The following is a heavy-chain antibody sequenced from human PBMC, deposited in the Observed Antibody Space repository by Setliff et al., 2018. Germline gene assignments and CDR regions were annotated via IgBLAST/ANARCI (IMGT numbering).Heavy chain of an antibody. Sequence: GGSLRLSCVVSGFSFSRHWMSWVRQAPGKGLEWVADIKQDGSAKYYLDSVKGRFTISRDNAKRSLYLQMNGLRADDTGVYYCVRDDADNYDAFDNWGQGTLVTVSS. CDR1: GFSFSRHW. V-gene: IGHV3-7*01. CDR3: VRDDADNYDAFDN. J-gene: IGHJ3*02. CDR2: IKQDGSAK. D-gene: IGHD3-22*01.